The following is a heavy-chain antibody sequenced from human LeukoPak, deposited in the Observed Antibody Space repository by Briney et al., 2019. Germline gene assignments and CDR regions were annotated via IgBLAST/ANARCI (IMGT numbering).Heavy chain of an antibody. D-gene: IGHD2-2*01. V-gene: IGHV3-23*01. CDR3: AEDLRYCSSTSCYRGAFDI. J-gene: IGHJ3*02. CDR2: ISGSGGST. CDR1: GFTFSSYA. Sequence: PGGSLRLSCAASGFTFSSYAMSWVRQAPGKGLEWVSAISGSGGSTYYADSVKGRFTISRDNSKNTLYLQMNSLRAEDTAVYYCAEDLRYCSSTSCYRGAFDIWGQGTMVTVSS.